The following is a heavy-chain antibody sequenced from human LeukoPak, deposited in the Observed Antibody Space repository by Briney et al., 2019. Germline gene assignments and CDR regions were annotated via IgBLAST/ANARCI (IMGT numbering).Heavy chain of an antibody. J-gene: IGHJ4*02. V-gene: IGHV3-23*01. D-gene: IGHD3-22*01. CDR3: ATRRADSSGFDH. CDR1: GFTFSSYA. CDR2: ISSSGGNT. Sequence: GGSLRLSCAASGFTFSSYAMSWVRQAPGKGLVWVSAISSSGGNTYYADSMQGRFTISRDNSKNTLYLQMNSQRAEDTAVYYCATRRADSSGFDHWGQGTLVTVSS.